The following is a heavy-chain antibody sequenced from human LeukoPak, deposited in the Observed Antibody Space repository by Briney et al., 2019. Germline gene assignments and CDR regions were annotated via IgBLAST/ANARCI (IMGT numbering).Heavy chain of an antibody. CDR1: GFTFSSYS. D-gene: IGHD3/OR15-3a*01. J-gene: IGHJ6*02. CDR2: ISSSSSYI. CDR3: TRWGTGYYADYYGMDV. Sequence: GGSLRLSCAASGFTFSSYSMNWVRQAPGRGLEWVSSISSSSSYIYYADSVKGRFTISRDNAKNSLYLQMNSLRAEDTAVYYCTRWGTGYYADYYGMDVWGQGTTVTVSS. V-gene: IGHV3-21*01.